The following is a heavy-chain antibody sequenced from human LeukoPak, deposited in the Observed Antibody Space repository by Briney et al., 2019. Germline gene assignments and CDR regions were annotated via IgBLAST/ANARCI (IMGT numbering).Heavy chain of an antibody. CDR2: MNPNSGNT. Sequence: ASVKVSCKASGYTFTTYDINWVRQATGQGLEWMGWMNPNSGNTGYAQKFQGRVTMTRNTSISTAYMELNSLRSEDTAVYYCARGRGYYDSSGYYYWFDPWGQGTLVTVSS. CDR1: GYTFTTYD. V-gene: IGHV1-8*01. J-gene: IGHJ5*02. CDR3: ARGRGYYDSSGYYYWFDP. D-gene: IGHD3-22*01.